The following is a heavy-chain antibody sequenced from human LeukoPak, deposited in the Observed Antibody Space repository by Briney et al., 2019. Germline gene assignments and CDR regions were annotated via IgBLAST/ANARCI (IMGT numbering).Heavy chain of an antibody. CDR3: ASTREGFWSGYCRY. CDR1: GGSFSGYY. J-gene: IGHJ4*02. D-gene: IGHD3-3*01. CDR2: INHSGST. Sequence: PSETLSLTCAVYGGSFSGYYWSWIRQPPGKGLEWIGEINHSGSTNYNPSLKSRVTISVDTSKNQFSLKLSSVTAADTAVYYCASTREGFWSGYCRYWGQGTLVTVSS. V-gene: IGHV4-34*01.